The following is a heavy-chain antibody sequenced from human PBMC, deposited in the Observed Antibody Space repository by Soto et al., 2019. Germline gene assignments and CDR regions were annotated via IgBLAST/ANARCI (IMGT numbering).Heavy chain of an antibody. CDR1: GGSISSGENF. D-gene: IGHD2-8*02. CDR3: ARDTGTYPYCFDY. Sequence: KPSNTLSLTCTVSGGSISSGENFWNWIRQSPGKGLEWIGYIHHSGSTYYNPSLKSRLTISVDTSKNQISLKLNSVTAADTAVYYCARDTGTYPYCFDYWGQGTPVTVSS. V-gene: IGHV4-30-4*02. CDR2: IHHSGST. J-gene: IGHJ4*02.